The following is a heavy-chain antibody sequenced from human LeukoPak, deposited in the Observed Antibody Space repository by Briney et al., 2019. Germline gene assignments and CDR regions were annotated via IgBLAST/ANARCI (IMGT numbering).Heavy chain of an antibody. V-gene: IGHV4-4*07. CDR3: AKKGGDY. J-gene: IGHJ4*02. Sequence: PSETLSLTCSVSGTSLSPFHWTWFRQSAGKRPEWIGLIHTNGATTLNPSLKSRVAMSVYLAKNQLFLKLASVTAADTAMYYCAKKGGDYWGQGTLVTVSS. CDR1: GTSLSPFH. CDR2: IHTNGAT.